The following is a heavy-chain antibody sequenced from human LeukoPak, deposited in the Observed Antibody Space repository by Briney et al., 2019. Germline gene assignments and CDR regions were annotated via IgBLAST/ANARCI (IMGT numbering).Heavy chain of an antibody. D-gene: IGHD3-10*01. Sequence: GGSLRLSCAASGFTVSSNYMSWVRQAPGKGLEWVSVIYSGGSTYYADSVKGRFTISRDNSKNTLYLQMNSLRAEDTAVYHCARLRFGPDDAFDIWGQGTMVTVSS. CDR1: GFTVSSNY. V-gene: IGHV3-53*01. CDR3: ARLRFGPDDAFDI. CDR2: IYSGGST. J-gene: IGHJ3*02.